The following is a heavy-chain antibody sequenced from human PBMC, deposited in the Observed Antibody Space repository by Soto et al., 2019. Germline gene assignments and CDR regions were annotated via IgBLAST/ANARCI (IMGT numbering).Heavy chain of an antibody. CDR1: GFTFTTAW. CDR3: ARVGSGYDSHY. V-gene: IGHV3-30*19. Sequence: GGSLRLSCASSGFTFTTAWMNWVRQAPGKGLEWVAVISYDGSNKYYADSVKGRFTISRDNSKNTLYLQMNSLRAEDTAVYYCARVGSGYDSHYWGQGTLVTVSS. J-gene: IGHJ4*02. D-gene: IGHD5-12*01. CDR2: ISYDGSNK.